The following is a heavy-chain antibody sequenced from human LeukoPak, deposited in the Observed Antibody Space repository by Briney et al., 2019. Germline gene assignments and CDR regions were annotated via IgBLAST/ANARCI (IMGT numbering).Heavy chain of an antibody. D-gene: IGHD3-9*01. CDR3: VRGADTGYSSDS. J-gene: IGHJ4*02. V-gene: IGHV3-7*01. CDR1: GFTVSSNY. Sequence: GGSLRLSCAASGFTVSSNYMSWVRQAPGKGLEWVADIKHDGREKNYLDSVKGRFTISRAYGKNSVYLQMNSLRAEDTAVYYCVRGADTGYSSDSWGQGTLVTVSS. CDR2: IKHDGREK.